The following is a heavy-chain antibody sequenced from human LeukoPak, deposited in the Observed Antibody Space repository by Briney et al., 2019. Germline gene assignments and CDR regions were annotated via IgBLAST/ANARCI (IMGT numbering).Heavy chain of an antibody. CDR2: ISSSSSYI. CDR1: GFAFSTSS. CDR3: ATSDDPWSGMDN. J-gene: IGHJ4*02. D-gene: IGHD3-3*01. Sequence: GGSLRLSCAVSGFAFSTSSMNWVRQAPGKGLEWVSSISSSSSYIYYADSVKGRFTISRDNAKNSLYLQMDSLRAEDTAVYYCATSDDPWSGMDNWGQGTLVTVSS. V-gene: IGHV3-21*01.